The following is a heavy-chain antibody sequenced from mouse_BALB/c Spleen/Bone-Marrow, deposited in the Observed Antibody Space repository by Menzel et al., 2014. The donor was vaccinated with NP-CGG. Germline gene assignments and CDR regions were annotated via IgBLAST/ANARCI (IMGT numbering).Heavy chain of an antibody. J-gene: IGHJ4*01. D-gene: IGHD2-3*01. V-gene: IGHV1-69*02. CDR2: IDPSDSET. CDR1: GYTFTSYW. CDR3: ARALGDGYYYAMDY. Sequence: QVQLKESGAELVKPGPSVKLSCKASGYTFTSYWMTWVKQRPGRGLEWIGRIDPSDSETHYNQEFKDEATLTVDKSSSTAYIQLSSLTSEDSAVYYCARALGDGYYYAMDYWGQGTSVTVSS.